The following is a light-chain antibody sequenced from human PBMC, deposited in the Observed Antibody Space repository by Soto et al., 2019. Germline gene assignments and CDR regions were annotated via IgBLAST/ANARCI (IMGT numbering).Light chain of an antibody. V-gene: IGKV3-11*01. J-gene: IGKJ1*01. CDR1: PSVTNY. CDR3: QQRSNWPPTWT. CDR2: GAF. Sequence: EIVLTQSPATLSLSPGERATLSCRASPSVTNYLAWYQQKPGQAPRLLIYGAFNRATGIPASFSDSGSGTEFTLSISRLEPEDFAGYYCQQRSNWPPTWTFGQGTKVDIK.